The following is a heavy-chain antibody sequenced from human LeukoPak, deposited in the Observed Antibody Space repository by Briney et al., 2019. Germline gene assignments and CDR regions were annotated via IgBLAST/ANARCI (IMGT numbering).Heavy chain of an antibody. J-gene: IGHJ4*02. CDR1: GFTFSSYW. CDR2: IDTGGGWT. CDR3: ATDLSGASDY. Sequence: QPGGSLRLSCAASGFTFSSYWMHWVRQAPGTGLVWVSRIDTGGGWTDYAVSVKGRFTVSRDNAKNALFLQMNSLRAEDTAVYYCATDLSGASDYWGQGTLVTVSS. V-gene: IGHV3-74*01. D-gene: IGHD3-10*01.